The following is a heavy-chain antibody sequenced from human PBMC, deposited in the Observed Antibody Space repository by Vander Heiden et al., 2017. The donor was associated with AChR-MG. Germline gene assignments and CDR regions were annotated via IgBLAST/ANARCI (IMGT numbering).Heavy chain of an antibody. CDR2: INPSLDST. V-gene: IGHV1-46*03. J-gene: IGHJ4*02. CDR1: GFTFTNYH. D-gene: IGHD1-26*01. CDR3: ARELTGSFYFDF. Sequence: QVQLVQSGAEVKKPGASLKVSCKTSGFTFTNYHIHWVRQAPGQGLEWVGTINPSLDSTYYAQKFQGRVRMTRDTSTKTVYMDMTSLRPEDTAVYFCARELTGSFYFDFWGQGSLVTVSS.